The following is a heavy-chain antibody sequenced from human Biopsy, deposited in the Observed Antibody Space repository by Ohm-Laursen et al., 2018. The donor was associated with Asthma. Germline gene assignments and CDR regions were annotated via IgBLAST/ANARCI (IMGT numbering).Heavy chain of an antibody. D-gene: IGHD1-7*01. CDR2: ILAANSET. CDR3: ARFIDGTLFVDY. Sequence: RESLRISCNASGYTFSDSWIGWVRQMPGKGLEWMGIILAANSETKYSPSFQGQVTISADMSISTAFLQWSSLKASDTAIYYCARFIDGTLFVDYWGQGTLVTVSS. V-gene: IGHV5-51*01. J-gene: IGHJ4*02. CDR1: GYTFSDSW.